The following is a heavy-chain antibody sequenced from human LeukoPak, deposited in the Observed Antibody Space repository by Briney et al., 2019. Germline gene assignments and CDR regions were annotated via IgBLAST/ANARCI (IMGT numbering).Heavy chain of an antibody. CDR1: GFTVSSNY. V-gene: IGHV3-53*01. J-gene: IGHJ4*02. D-gene: IGHD5-12*01. CDR3: ARDGGGYDSRFDY. CDR2: IYSGGST. Sequence: GGSLRLSCAASGFTVSSNYMSCVRQAPGKGLEWVPVIYSGGSTYYADSVKGRFTISRDNSKNTLYLQMNSLRAEDTAVYYCARDGGGYDSRFDYWGQGTLVTVSS.